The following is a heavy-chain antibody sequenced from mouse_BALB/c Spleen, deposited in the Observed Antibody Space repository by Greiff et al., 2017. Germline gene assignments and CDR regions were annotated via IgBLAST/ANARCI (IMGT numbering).Heavy chain of an antibody. V-gene: IGHV5-6-4*01. Sequence: EVKLMESGGGLVKPGGSLKLSCAASGFTFSSYTMSWVRQTPEKRLEWVATISSGGSYTYYPDSVKGRFTISRDNAKNTLYLQMSSLKSEDTAMYYCTTVDYWGQGTTLTVAS. CDR1: GFTFSSYT. CDR3: TTVDY. J-gene: IGHJ2*01. CDR2: ISSGGSYT.